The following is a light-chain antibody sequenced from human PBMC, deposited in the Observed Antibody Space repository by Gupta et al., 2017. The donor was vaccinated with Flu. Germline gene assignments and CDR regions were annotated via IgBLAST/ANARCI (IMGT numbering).Light chain of an antibody. CDR2: GPS. CDR1: QSVSGNY. J-gene: IGKJ1*01. CDR3: QHYDSSPPWT. Sequence: EIVLTQSPGTLSLSPGEGVTLSCRASQSVSGNYIAWYQQRPGQAPRLLMYGPSRRDTGIPDRFSGSGSGTDFTLTISRLEPEDFAVYYCQHYDSSPPWTFGQGTKVEIK. V-gene: IGKV3-20*01.